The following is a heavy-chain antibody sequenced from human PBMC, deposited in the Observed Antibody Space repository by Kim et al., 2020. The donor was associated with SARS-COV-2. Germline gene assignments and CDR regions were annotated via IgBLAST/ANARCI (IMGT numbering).Heavy chain of an antibody. V-gene: IGHV3-7*01. CDR3: ARDGAS. J-gene: IGHJ5*02. CDR2: YGSKI. Sequence: YGSKISYADSVRGRFTISRDNAESSLYLQMNRLRAEDTAMYYCARDGASWGQGTLVTVSS. D-gene: IGHD3-10*01.